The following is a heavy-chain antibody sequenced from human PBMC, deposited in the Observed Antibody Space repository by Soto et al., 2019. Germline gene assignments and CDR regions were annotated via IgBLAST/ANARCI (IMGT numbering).Heavy chain of an antibody. J-gene: IGHJ4*02. V-gene: IGHV1-69*06. CDR2: IIPIFGTA. Sequence: QVQLVQSGAEVKKPGSSVKVSCKASGGTFSSYAISWVRQAPGQGLEWMGGIIPIFGTANYAQKFQGRVTITADKFRSTAYMELSSLRSEDMAVYYCARGSYSGSYHFDYWGQGTLVTVSS. CDR1: GGTFSSYA. CDR3: ARGSYSGSYHFDY. D-gene: IGHD1-26*01.